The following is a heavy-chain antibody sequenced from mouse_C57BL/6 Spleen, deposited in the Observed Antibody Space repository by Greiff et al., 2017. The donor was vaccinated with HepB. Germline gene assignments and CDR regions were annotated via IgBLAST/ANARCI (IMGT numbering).Heavy chain of an antibody. Sequence: QVQLQQSGAELVRPGTSVKLSCKASGYTFTSYWMHWVKQRPGQGLEWIGVIDPSDSYTNYNQKFKGKATLTVDTSSSTAYMQLSSLTSEDSAVYYCARGGNNSNYVGGYYYAMDYWGQGTSVTVSS. CDR2: IDPSDSYT. CDR1: GYTFTSYW. CDR3: ARGGNNSNYVGGYYYAMDY. D-gene: IGHD2-5*01. J-gene: IGHJ4*01. V-gene: IGHV1-59*01.